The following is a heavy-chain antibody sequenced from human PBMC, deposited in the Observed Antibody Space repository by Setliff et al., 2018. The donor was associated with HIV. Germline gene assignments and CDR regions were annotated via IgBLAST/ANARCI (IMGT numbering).Heavy chain of an antibody. Sequence: GESLKISCKGSGYRFTNYWIGWVRQMPGKGLEWMGIIYPGDSDTRYSPSFQGQVTISADISISTVYLQWTSLQASDSAMYYCARRPYYDVRIDPWGQGTLVTVSS. V-gene: IGHV5-51*01. D-gene: IGHD1-26*01. J-gene: IGHJ5*02. CDR1: GYRFTNYW. CDR3: ARRPYYDVRIDP. CDR2: IYPGDSDT.